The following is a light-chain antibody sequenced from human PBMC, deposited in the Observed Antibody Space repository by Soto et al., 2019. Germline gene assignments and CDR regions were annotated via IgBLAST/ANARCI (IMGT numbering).Light chain of an antibody. CDR2: AAS. CDR1: QSVTVNS. V-gene: IGKV3-20*01. J-gene: IGKJ3*01. Sequence: EILLTQSPSTLSLSPGEGVTLSCRASQSVTVNSLAWYQQKPGQTPKLLIYAASTRAAAVPDRFTGSGSGTDFALTISRLEPEDFAVYYCQQYGDSPLTFGPGTKVEIK. CDR3: QQYGDSPLT.